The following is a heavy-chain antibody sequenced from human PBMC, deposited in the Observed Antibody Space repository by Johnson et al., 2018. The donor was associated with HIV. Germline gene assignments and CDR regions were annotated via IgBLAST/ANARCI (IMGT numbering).Heavy chain of an antibody. D-gene: IGHD5-24*01. CDR2: LFSGGTT. CDR3: ARACRDGYTCDAFDF. Sequence: VQLVESGGGLVKPGGSLRLSCAASGFTVSSYYMSWVRQAPGKGLEWVSVLFSGGTTYYADSVKGRFTISRDNSKNTMYLQMNSLRAEDTAVYYCARACRDGYTCDAFDFWGQGTMVTVSS. CDR1: GFTVSSYY. V-gene: IGHV3-66*01. J-gene: IGHJ3*01.